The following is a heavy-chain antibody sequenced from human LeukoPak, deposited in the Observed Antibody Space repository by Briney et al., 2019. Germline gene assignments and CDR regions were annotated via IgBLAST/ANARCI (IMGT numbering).Heavy chain of an antibody. CDR1: GFTFSSYW. V-gene: IGHV3-30-3*01. CDR3: ARETGSAVGSTDFDY. CDR2: ISYDGSNK. Sequence: GGSLRLSCAASGFTFSSYWMHWVRQVPGKGLEWVAVISYDGSNKYYADSVKGRFTISRDNSKNTLYLQMNSLRAEDTAVYYCARETGSAVGSTDFDYWGQGTLVTVSS. D-gene: IGHD4-17*01. J-gene: IGHJ4*02.